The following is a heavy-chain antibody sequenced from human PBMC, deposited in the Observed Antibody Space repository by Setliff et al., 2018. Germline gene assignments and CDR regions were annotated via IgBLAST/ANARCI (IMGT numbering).Heavy chain of an antibody. CDR1: GGSFSGYY. D-gene: IGHD3-16*02. CDR3: ARGWEYYDYVWGSYRSLAFDY. CDR2: INHSGST. J-gene: IGHJ4*02. Sequence: PSETLSLTCAVYGGSFSGYYWSWIRQPPGKGLEWIGEINHSGSTNYNPSLKSRVTISVDTSKNQFSLKLSSVTAADTAVYYCARGWEYYDYVWGSYRSLAFDYWGQGTLVTSPQ. V-gene: IGHV4-34*01.